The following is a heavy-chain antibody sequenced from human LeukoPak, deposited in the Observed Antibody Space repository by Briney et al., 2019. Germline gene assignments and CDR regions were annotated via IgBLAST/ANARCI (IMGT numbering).Heavy chain of an antibody. CDR3: ARDLRGYSYGTYYYYYGMDV. CDR1: GGSISSGGYY. CDR2: IYYSGST. V-gene: IGHV4-39*07. Sequence: PSETLSLTCTVSGGSISSGGYYWGWIRQPPGKGLEWIGSIYYSGSTYYNPSLKSRVTISVDTSKNQFSLKLSSVTAADTAVYYCARDLRGYSYGTYYYYYGMDVWGQGTTVTVSS. D-gene: IGHD5-18*01. J-gene: IGHJ6*02.